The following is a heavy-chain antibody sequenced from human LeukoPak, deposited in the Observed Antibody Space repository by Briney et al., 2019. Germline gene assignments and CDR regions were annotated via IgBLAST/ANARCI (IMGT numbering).Heavy chain of an antibody. Sequence: SETLSLTCAVYGGSFSGYYWSWIRQPPGKGLEWIAEINHSGNTNYNPSLKSRVTISVDTSKNQFSLKLSSVTAADTAVYYRAGGGFGENYYGMDVWGQGTTVTVSS. J-gene: IGHJ6*02. V-gene: IGHV4-34*01. CDR3: AGGGFGENYYGMDV. CDR1: GGSFSGYY. D-gene: IGHD3-10*01. CDR2: INHSGNT.